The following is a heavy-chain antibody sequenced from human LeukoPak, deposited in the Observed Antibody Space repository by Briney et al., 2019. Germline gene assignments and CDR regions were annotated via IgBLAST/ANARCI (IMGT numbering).Heavy chain of an antibody. D-gene: IGHD1-26*01. CDR1: GFTFDDYG. V-gene: IGHV3-20*04. J-gene: IGHJ4*02. CDR3: AISEPDPAPTLVDY. CDR2: INWNGGST. Sequence: GGSLRLSCAASGFTFDDYGMSWVRQAPGKGLEWVAGINWNGGSTGHAHYVKGRVTISRDNANNYLYLQTNTLRAEDTALYYCAISEPDPAPTLVDYWGQGTLVTVSS.